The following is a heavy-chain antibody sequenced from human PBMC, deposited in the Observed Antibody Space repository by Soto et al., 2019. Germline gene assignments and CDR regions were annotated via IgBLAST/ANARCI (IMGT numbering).Heavy chain of an antibody. CDR2: IYYSGST. CDR3: ARVPFGSNGVTYLDY. CDR1: GGSISSGGYY. D-gene: IGHD1-26*01. V-gene: IGHV4-31*03. J-gene: IGHJ4*02. Sequence: QVQLQESGPGLVKPSQTLSLTCTVSGGSISSGGYYWGWLRRHPGQGLEWMGYIYYSGSTYYNPSLKSRATISVATSKTQSPLKRTSVAAADTAVYYCARVPFGSNGVTYLDYWGQGTLFTVSS.